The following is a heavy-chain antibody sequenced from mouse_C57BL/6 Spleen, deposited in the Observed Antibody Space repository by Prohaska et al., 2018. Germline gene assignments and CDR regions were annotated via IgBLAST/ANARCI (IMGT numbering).Heavy chain of an antibody. CDR1: GFTFSDYY. V-gene: IGHV5-16*01. Sequence: SGFTFSDYYMAWVRQVPEKGLEWVANINYDGSSTYYLDSLKSRFIISRDNAKNILYLQMSSLKSEDTATYYCARGGYDGYYDYYAMDYWGQGTSVTVSS. CDR2: INYDGSST. D-gene: IGHD2-3*01. J-gene: IGHJ4*01. CDR3: ARGGYDGYYDYYAMDY.